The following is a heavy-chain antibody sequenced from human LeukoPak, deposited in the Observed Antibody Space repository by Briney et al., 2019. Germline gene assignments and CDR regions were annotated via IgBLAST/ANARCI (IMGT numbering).Heavy chain of an antibody. V-gene: IGHV3-23*01. J-gene: IGHJ6*02. Sequence: GGSLRLSCAASGFTFGTYAMSWVRQAPGKGLEWVSAISGSSDYTFYADSVKGRFTISRDNSKNTLYLQMNSLRAEDTAVYYCARGPERTGVGTRYYYDMDVWGQGTTVTVSS. CDR1: GFTFGTYA. CDR2: ISGSSDYT. CDR3: ARGPERTGVGTRYYYDMDV. D-gene: IGHD2-8*01.